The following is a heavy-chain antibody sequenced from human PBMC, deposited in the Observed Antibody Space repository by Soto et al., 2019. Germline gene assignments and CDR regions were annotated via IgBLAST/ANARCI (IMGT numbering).Heavy chain of an antibody. J-gene: IGHJ4*02. CDR1: GGSISSSSYY. CDR2: IYYSGST. Sequence: QLQLQESGPGLVKPSETLSLTCTVSGGSISSSSYYWGWIRQPPGKGLEWIGSIYYSGSTYYNPSLKSRVTISVDTSKNQFSLKLRSVTAADTAVYYCARPSGSYLYYFDYWGQGTLVTVSS. D-gene: IGHD1-26*01. CDR3: ARPSGSYLYYFDY. V-gene: IGHV4-39*01.